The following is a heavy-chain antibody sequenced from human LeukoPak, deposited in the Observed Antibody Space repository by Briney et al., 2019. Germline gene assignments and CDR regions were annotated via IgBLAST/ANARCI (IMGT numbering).Heavy chain of an antibody. CDR1: GFTFSSYA. J-gene: IGHJ3*01. CDR3: ARDYAKLGYCSGTSCPDAFDF. CDR2: ISSSSSYI. V-gene: IGHV3-21*01. Sequence: GGSLRLSCAASGFTFSSYAMHWVRQAPGKGLEWVSSISSSSSYIYYADSVKGRFTISRDNAKNSLYLQMNSLRAEDTAVYYCARDYAKLGYCSGTSCPDAFDFWGQGTMVTVSS. D-gene: IGHD2-2*03.